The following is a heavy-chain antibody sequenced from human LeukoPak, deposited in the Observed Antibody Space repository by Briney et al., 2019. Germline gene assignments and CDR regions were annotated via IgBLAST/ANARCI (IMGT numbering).Heavy chain of an antibody. J-gene: IGHJ4*02. CDR1: GYTFTDYY. CDR3: ARGGMVDSSSYLYYFDY. D-gene: IGHD6-13*01. Sequence: ASVKVSCTASGYTFTDYYIHWVRQTPGQGLEWMGWINPNSGGTKYAQKFQGRVTMTRDTSISTAYMELSRLTSDDTAVYYCARGGMVDSSSYLYYFDYWGQGTLVTVSS. CDR2: INPNSGGT. V-gene: IGHV1-2*02.